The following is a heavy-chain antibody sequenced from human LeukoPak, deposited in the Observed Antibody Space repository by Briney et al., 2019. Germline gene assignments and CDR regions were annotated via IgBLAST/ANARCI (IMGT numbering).Heavy chain of an antibody. J-gene: IGHJ4*02. D-gene: IGHD4-17*01. Sequence: SETLSLTCTVSGGSISSSSYYWGWIRQPPGKGLEWIGSIYYSGSTYYNPSLKSRVTISVDTSKNQFSLKLSSVTAADTAVYYCARVREYGDYLEYWGQGTLVTVSS. V-gene: IGHV4-39*07. CDR1: GGSISSSSYY. CDR3: ARVREYGDYLEY. CDR2: IYYSGST.